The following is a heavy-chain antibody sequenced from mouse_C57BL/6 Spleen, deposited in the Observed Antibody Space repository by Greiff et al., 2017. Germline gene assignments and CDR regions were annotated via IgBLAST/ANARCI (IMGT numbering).Heavy chain of an antibody. Sequence: EVQLQESGGGLVKPGGSLKLSCAASGFTFSDYGMHWVRQAPEKGLEWVAYISSGSSTIYSADTVKGRFTISRDNAKNTLLLQMTSLRAEDTAMYYGARRALQAWFAYWGQGTLVTVSA. V-gene: IGHV5-17*01. J-gene: IGHJ3*01. CDR2: ISSGSSTI. D-gene: IGHD1-1*01. CDR3: ARRALQAWFAY. CDR1: GFTFSDYG.